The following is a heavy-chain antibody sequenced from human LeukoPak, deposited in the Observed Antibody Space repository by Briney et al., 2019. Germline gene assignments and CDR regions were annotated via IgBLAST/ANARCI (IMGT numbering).Heavy chain of an antibody. CDR1: GFTFSSYA. CDR2: IAYDGGNK. V-gene: IGHV3-30-3*01. J-gene: IGHJ4*02. D-gene: IGHD1-1*01. CDR3: AREFSASTSFDY. Sequence: GRSLRLSCAASGFTFSSYAMYWVRQAPGKGLEWVAVIAYDGGNKYYADSVKGRFTISRDNSKNTLYLQMNSLRAEDTAVCYCAREFSASTSFDYWGQGTLVTVSS.